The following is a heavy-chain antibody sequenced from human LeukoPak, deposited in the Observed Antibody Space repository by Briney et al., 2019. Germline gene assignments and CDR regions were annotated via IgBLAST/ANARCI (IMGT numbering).Heavy chain of an antibody. Sequence: ASETLSLTCTVSGDSVTSYYWSWIRQPPGKGLEWIGYIYSGGSTIYNPSLTSRLTISRDTSKSQFSLKLSSVTAADTAVYYCATNIAANDAFDIWGQGTMVTVSS. CDR1: GDSVTSYY. D-gene: IGHD6-13*01. V-gene: IGHV4-59*08. J-gene: IGHJ3*02. CDR2: IYSGGST. CDR3: ATNIAANDAFDI.